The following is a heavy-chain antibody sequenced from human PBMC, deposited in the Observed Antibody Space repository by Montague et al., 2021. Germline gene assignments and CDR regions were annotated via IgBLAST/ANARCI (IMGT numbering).Heavy chain of an antibody. J-gene: IGHJ5*02. D-gene: IGHD3-10*01. CDR3: AKQGYFVSGTSYKGFDP. CDR1: SGSIFHNH. V-gene: IGHV4-59*08. CDR2: MFYGGGT. Sequence: SETLSLTCTVSSGSIFHNHWSWVRQPPGKGLEWIGSMFYGGGTSXNPSLKSRVTMSIDTSTNQFSLKLSFVTAADTAVYYCAKQGYFVSGTSYKGFDPWGQGILVTVSS.